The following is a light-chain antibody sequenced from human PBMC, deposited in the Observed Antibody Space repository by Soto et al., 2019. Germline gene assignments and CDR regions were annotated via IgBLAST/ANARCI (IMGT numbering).Light chain of an antibody. CDR3: QQRSNWPST. CDR2: DAF. J-gene: IGKJ4*01. CDR1: QSVSSY. V-gene: IGKV3-11*01. Sequence: EIVLTQSPATLSLSPGERAALSCRASQSVSSYLAWYQQKPGQAPRLLIYDAFKRATGIPARFSGSGSGTDFTLIISSLEPEDFAVYYCQQRSNWPSTVGGGTKVEVK.